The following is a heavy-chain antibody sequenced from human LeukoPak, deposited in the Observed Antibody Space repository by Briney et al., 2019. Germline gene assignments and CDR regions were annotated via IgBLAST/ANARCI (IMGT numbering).Heavy chain of an antibody. V-gene: IGHV1-2*06. J-gene: IGHJ4*02. CDR1: DYTFTNYY. D-gene: IGHD6-19*01. CDR3: AKGDSSGRRFFDY. CDR2: INPNTGGT. Sequence: GASVKVSCRASDYTFTNYYMHWVRQAPGQGLEWMGRINPNTGGTNYAQKFQGRVTVTIDTSDSTSYMELNSLESDDTAVYYCAKGDSSGRRFFDYWGQGTVVTVSS.